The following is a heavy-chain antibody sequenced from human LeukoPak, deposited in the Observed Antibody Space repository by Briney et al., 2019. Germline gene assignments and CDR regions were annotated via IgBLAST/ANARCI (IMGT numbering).Heavy chain of an antibody. CDR1: RLTFSSYA. CDR2: ISGSGGSK. D-gene: IGHD3-10*01. J-gene: IGHJ6*02. Sequence: PGGSLTLSCASSRLTFSSYAMNWVRPAPCKGLEGVATISGSGGSKHYADSVEGRFTISRDNSKNTVYLQMNSLRAEDTAIYYCAKLTSASGAYGVDVWGQGTTVTVSS. CDR3: AKLTSASGAYGVDV. V-gene: IGHV3-23*01.